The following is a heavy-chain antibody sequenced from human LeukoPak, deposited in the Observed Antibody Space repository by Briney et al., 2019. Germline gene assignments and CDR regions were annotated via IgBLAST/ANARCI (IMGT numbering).Heavy chain of an antibody. Sequence: ASVKVSCKSSGYTFTAYAMHWVRQAPGQGLEWMGWITPSDGANYAQKFQGRVTMTRDTSMSTAYMGLNRLTSDDTAVYFCARDRYGDGFAHFDYWGQGTLVTVSS. D-gene: IGHD5-24*01. CDR2: ITPSDGA. CDR3: ARDRYGDGFAHFDY. J-gene: IGHJ4*02. V-gene: IGHV1-2*02. CDR1: GYTFTAYA.